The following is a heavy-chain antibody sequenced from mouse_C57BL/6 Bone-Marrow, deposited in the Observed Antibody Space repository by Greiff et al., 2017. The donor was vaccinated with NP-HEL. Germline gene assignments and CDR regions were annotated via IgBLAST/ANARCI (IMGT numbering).Heavy chain of an antibody. CDR1: GYSFTGYY. Sequence: VQLQQSGPELVKPGASVKISCKASGYSFTGYYMNWVKQSPEKSLEWIGEINPSTGGTTYNQKFKAKATLSVDKSSSTAYMQLKSLTSEDSAVYYGARWDTTVVYWYFDVWGTGTTVTVSS. D-gene: IGHD1-1*01. J-gene: IGHJ1*03. CDR2: INPSTGGT. V-gene: IGHV1-42*01. CDR3: ARWDTTVVYWYFDV.